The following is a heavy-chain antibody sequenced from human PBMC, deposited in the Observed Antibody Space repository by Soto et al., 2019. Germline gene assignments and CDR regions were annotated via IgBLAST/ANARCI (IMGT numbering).Heavy chain of an antibody. CDR2: IYSGGST. J-gene: IGHJ6*02. V-gene: IGHV3-53*01. CDR1: GFTVSSNY. CDR3: ARDSRFGIAAAETYYYGMDV. D-gene: IGHD6-13*01. Sequence: GGSLRLSCAASGFTVSSNYMSWVRQAPGKGLEWVSVIYSGGSTYYADSVKGRFTISRDNSKNTLYLQMNSLRAEDTAVYYCARDSRFGIAAAETYYYGMDVWGQGTTVTVSS.